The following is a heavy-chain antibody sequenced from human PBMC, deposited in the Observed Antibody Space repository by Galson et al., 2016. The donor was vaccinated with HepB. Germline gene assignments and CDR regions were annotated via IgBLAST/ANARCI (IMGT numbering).Heavy chain of an antibody. J-gene: IGHJ6*02. D-gene: IGHD2-21*01. CDR3: ARPPPCHIIIVACGGGCDYHGWDV. CDR1: GYTFTSYW. CDR2: IYPGDSDT. V-gene: IGHV5-51*01. Sequence: QSGAEVKKPGESLKISCKGSGYTFTSYWIGWVRQMPGKGLEWMGIIYPGDSDTRYSPSFQGQVTISVDKSISTAYLQWSSLKASDTAVYYCARPPPCHIIIVACGGGCDYHGWDVWGQGTTVTVSS.